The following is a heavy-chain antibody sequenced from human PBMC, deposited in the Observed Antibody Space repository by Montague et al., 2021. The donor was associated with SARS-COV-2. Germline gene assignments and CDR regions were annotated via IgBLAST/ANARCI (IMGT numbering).Heavy chain of an antibody. Sequence: SETLSLTCAVYGGSISGYYWNWIRQPPGKGLEWIGEINHSGSINYNPSLKSRVTMSVDTSKNQFSLKLSSVTAADTAVYYCARGARQGYGFGLGSFDSWGQGTLVTVSS. CDR2: INHSGSI. V-gene: IGHV4-34*01. J-gene: IGHJ4*02. CDR3: ARGARQGYGFGLGSFDS. D-gene: IGHD3-10*01. CDR1: GGSISGYY.